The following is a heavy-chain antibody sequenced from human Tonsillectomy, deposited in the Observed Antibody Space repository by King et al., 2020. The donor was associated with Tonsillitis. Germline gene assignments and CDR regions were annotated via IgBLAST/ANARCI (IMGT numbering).Heavy chain of an antibody. D-gene: IGHD6-13*01. V-gene: IGHV1-3*01. CDR1: GYTFTSYA. J-gene: IGHJ4*02. Sequence: QLVQSGAEVKKPGASVKVSCKASGYTFTSYAMHWVRQAPGQRLEWMGWINACNGNTKYSQKFQGRVTITRDTSARTAYMELSSLRSEDTAVYYCARVRSISIAAVDYVDYWGQGTLVTVSS. CDR3: ARVRSISIAAVDYVDY. CDR2: INACNGNT.